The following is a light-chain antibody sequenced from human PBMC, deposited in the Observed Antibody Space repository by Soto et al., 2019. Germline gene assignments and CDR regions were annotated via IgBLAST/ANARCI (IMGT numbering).Light chain of an antibody. J-gene: IGKJ5*01. CDR2: DAS. CDR1: QSISSW. V-gene: IGKV1-5*01. Sequence: DIQMTQSPSTLSASVGDRVTITCRASQSISSWLAWYQQKPGKAPKLLIYDASNLESGVPSRFSGSGSGTEFTLTISSLQPDDFATYYCQQYNTYSTFGQGTRLEI. CDR3: QQYNTYST.